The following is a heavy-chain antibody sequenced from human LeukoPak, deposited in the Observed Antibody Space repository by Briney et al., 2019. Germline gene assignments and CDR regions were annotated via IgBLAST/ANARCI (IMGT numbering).Heavy chain of an antibody. J-gene: IGHJ5*02. CDR1: GYTFTNYD. Sequence: ASVMVSCKASGYTFTNYDIHWVRQATGQGLEWMGWMNPFSANTGYAQNFQGRITITRNTSISTAYMELSSLRSEDTAVYYCARTQHLVLRSPLDPWGQGTLVTVSS. V-gene: IGHV1-8*03. CDR2: MNPFSANT. CDR3: ARTQHLVLRSPLDP. D-gene: IGHD6-13*01.